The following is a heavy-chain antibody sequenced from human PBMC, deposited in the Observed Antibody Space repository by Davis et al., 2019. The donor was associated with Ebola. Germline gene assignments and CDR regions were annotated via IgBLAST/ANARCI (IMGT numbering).Heavy chain of an antibody. J-gene: IGHJ3*02. V-gene: IGHV4-59*01. CDR1: GGPISSYY. CDR3: ARDRGYGDAFDI. D-gene: IGHD5-12*01. Sequence: SETLSLTCTVSGGPISSYYWSWIRQPPGKGLEWIGYIYYSGSTNYNPSLKSRVTISVDTSKNQFSLKLSSVTAADTAVYYCARDRGYGDAFDIWGQGTMVTVSS. CDR2: IYYSGST.